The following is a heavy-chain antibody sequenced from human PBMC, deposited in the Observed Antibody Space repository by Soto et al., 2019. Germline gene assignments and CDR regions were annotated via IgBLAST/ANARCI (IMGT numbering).Heavy chain of an antibody. D-gene: IGHD6-19*01. CDR3: AKDAGRSSGWYS. J-gene: IGHJ3*01. CDR1: GFTFSSYA. V-gene: IGHV3-23*01. Sequence: EVQLLECGGSLVQPGGSLRLSYAGSGFTFSSYAMSWVSQAPGNGLEWVSAISGGGGSTYYADSVKGRFTISRDNSKNTLYLQMISLRAEDTAVYYCAKDAGRSSGWYSWGQGTMVNVSS. CDR2: ISGGGGST.